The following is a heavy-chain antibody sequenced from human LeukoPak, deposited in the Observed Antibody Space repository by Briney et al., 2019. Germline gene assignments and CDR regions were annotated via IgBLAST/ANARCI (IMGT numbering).Heavy chain of an antibody. CDR2: ISGSGGST. V-gene: IGHV3-23*01. J-gene: IGHJ4*02. Sequence: GGSLRLSCAASGFTFSSYAMSWVRQAPGKGLEWVSAISGSGGSTYYADSVKGRFTISRDNSKNTLYLQMNSLRAEDTAVYYCAKDFHTVWFGELSSTSYYFDYWGQGTLVTVSS. D-gene: IGHD3-10*01. CDR1: GFTFSSYA. CDR3: AKDFHTVWFGELSSTSYYFDY.